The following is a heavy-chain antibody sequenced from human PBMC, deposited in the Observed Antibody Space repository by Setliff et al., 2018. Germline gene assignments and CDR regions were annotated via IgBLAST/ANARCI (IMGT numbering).Heavy chain of an antibody. CDR2: ISTSGSTI. J-gene: IGHJ6*03. CDR1: GFTFSSHG. D-gene: IGHD1-1*01. CDR3: ARQYNDYYYYYMDV. Sequence: GGSLRLSCVASGFTFSSHGMTWVRQAPGKGLGWISYISTSGSTIYYADSVKGRFTISRDKAHHSLFLQMNSLRVEDTAVYYCARQYNDYYYYYMDVWGRGTTVTVSS. V-gene: IGHV3-48*01.